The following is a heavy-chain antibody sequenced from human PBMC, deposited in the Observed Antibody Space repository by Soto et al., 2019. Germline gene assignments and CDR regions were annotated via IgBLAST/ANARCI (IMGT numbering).Heavy chain of an antibody. D-gene: IGHD1-26*01. J-gene: IGHJ4*02. V-gene: IGHV3-23*01. CDR3: ARDPSHSYYTLFYYFDY. CDR1: GFTFSTYA. Sequence: GGSMRLSCAASGFTFSTYAMSWARQAPGKGLEWVSAISGSGSNTYYADSVKGRFTISRDDSKSTLYLQMNSLRAEDTAVYYCARDPSHSYYTLFYYFDYWGQGTLGIVSS. CDR2: ISGSGSNT.